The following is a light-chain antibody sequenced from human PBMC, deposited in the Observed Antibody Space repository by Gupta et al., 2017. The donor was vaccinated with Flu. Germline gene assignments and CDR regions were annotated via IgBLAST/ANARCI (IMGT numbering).Light chain of an antibody. CDR2: ENN. J-gene: IGLJ3*02. CDR1: SAKIGNNY. CDR3: GSWDSSRSSGV. V-gene: IGLV1-51*02. Sequence: SCSGSSAKIGNNYVSWYQQHPGTAPTLLIFENNKRPSGIPDRFSGSKSGTSATLGITGLQTGDEADYYCGSWDSSRSSGVFGGGTKLTVL.